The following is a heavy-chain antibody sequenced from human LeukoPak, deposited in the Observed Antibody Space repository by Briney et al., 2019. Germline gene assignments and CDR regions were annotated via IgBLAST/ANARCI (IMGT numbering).Heavy chain of an antibody. J-gene: IGHJ4*02. CDR2: INPNSGDT. CDR3: ARGSTVGATESLGFDY. V-gene: IGHV1-2*02. CDR1: GYTFTGYY. Sequence: GASVKVSCKASGYTFTGYYMHWVRQAPGQGLEWMGWINPNSGDTHYAQKFQGRVTMTRDTSISTAYMELSRLRSDDTAVYYCARGSTVGATESLGFDYWGQGTPVTVPS. D-gene: IGHD1-26*01.